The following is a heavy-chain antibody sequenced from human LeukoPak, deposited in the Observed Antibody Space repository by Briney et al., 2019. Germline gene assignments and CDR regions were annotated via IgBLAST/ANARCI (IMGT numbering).Heavy chain of an antibody. V-gene: IGHV1-46*01. D-gene: IGHD1-20*01. CDR3: ARHSLIGTTPFDY. J-gene: IGHJ4*02. CDR2: INPSGGST. Sequence: ASVKVSCKASGYCFISFYIHWVRQAPGQGLEWMGVINPSGGSTAYAQQFQGRVTMTRDTSTSTVYMELSSLRSEDTAVYYCARHSLIGTTPFDYWGQGTLVTVSS. CDR1: GYCFISFY.